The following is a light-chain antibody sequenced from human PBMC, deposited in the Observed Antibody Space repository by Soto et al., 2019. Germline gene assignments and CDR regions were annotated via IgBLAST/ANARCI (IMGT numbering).Light chain of an antibody. V-gene: IGKV1-5*01. CDR1: QTIHSF. Sequence: DMQMTQSPSTLSASVGDRVTITCRASQTIHSFLACYQQKAGKAPKLLIYDASNLESGVPSRFSGSGSGTEFTLTVSSLQPDDFATFYCQQFHSFPWTFGQGTKVDIK. J-gene: IGKJ1*01. CDR2: DAS. CDR3: QQFHSFPWT.